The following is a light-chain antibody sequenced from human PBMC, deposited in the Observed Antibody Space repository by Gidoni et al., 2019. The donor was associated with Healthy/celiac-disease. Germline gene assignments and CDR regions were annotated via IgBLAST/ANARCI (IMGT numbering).Light chain of an antibody. V-gene: IGLV2-14*01. J-gene: IGLJ3*02. CDR2: DVS. Sequence: QSALTQPASVSGSPGQAITISCTGTSSDVGGYNYVSWYQQPPGKATKLMIYDVSNRPSGVSNRFSGSKSGNTAPLTISGLQAEDEADYYCSSYTSISPWVFGGGTKLTVL. CDR3: SSYTSISPWV. CDR1: SSDVGGYNY.